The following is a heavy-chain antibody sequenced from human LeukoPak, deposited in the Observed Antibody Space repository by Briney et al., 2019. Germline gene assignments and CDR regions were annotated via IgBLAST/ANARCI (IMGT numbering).Heavy chain of an antibody. J-gene: IGHJ6*03. Sequence: SVKVSCKASGGTFSSYAISWVRQAPGQGLEWMGGIIPIFGTANYAQKFQGRVTITADKSTSTAYMELSSLRSEDTAVYYCASSTGGTVPFAYYYMDVWGKGTTVTVSS. V-gene: IGHV1-69*06. CDR2: IIPIFGTA. CDR1: GGTFSSYA. D-gene: IGHD7-27*01. CDR3: ASSTGGTVPFAYYYMDV.